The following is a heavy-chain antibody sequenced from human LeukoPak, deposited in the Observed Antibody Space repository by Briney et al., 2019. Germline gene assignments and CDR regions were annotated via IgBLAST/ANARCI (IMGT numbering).Heavy chain of an antibody. J-gene: IGHJ4*02. V-gene: IGHV3-7*03. CDR3: TRLTAAGSWV. Sequence: GGSLRLSCVASGFTFRTYWMSWVRQAPGKGLEWVANMNEDGSEKYYVDSVKGRFTISRDSAKNSLYLEMNYLRVEDTAVYYCTRLTAAGSWVWGQGTLVTVSS. CDR1: GFTFRTYW. D-gene: IGHD6-13*01. CDR2: MNEDGSEK.